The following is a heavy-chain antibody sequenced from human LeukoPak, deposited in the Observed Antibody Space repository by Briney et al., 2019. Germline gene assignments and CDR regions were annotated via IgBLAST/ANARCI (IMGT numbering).Heavy chain of an antibody. J-gene: IGHJ6*02. Sequence: GGSLRLSCAASGFTFSSYWMSWVRQAPGKGLEWVANIKQDGSEKYYVDSVKGRFTISRDNAENSLYLQMNSLGAEDTAVYYCARDQQWLVPRYYYYGMDVWGQGTTVTVSS. V-gene: IGHV3-7*01. CDR2: IKQDGSEK. D-gene: IGHD6-19*01. CDR1: GFTFSSYW. CDR3: ARDQQWLVPRYYYYGMDV.